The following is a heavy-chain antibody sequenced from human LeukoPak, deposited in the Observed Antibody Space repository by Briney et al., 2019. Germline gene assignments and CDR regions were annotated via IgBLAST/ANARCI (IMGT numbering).Heavy chain of an antibody. V-gene: IGHV3-23*01. CDR2: ISGSGGST. D-gene: IGHD1-26*01. CDR3: ARGSGSYYWDAFDI. Sequence: PGGSLRLSCAASGFTFSSYAMSWVRQAPGKGLEWVSAISGSGGSTYYADSVKGRFTISRDNAKNSLYLQMNSLRAEDTAVYYCARGSGSYYWDAFDIWGQGTMVTVSS. CDR1: GFTFSSYA. J-gene: IGHJ3*02.